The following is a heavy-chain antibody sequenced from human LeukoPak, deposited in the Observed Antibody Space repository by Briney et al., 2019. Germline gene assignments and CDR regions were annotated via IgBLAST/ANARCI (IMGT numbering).Heavy chain of an antibody. D-gene: IGHD3-9*01. CDR2: IDSGGSST. Sequence: GGSLRLSCAASGFTFSRYWMHWVRQAPGKGLVWVSRIDSGGSSTRYVDSVKGRFTISRDNAKNSLSLQMNSLRADDAAVYYCARASSKQLAGYLPDGFDIWGQGTMVTVSS. V-gene: IGHV3-74*01. J-gene: IGHJ3*02. CDR1: GFTFSRYW. CDR3: ARASSKQLAGYLPDGFDI.